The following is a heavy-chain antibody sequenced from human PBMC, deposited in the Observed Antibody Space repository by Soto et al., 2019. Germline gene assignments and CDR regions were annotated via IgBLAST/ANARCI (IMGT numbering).Heavy chain of an antibody. CDR1: GFTFDDFA. V-gene: IGHV3-9*01. J-gene: IGHJ5*02. CDR2: MNWIGDSK. Sequence: EVKLVESGGGLVQPGRSLKISCAASGFTFDDFAMHWVRLARGKGLEWVSGMNWIGDSKAYAASVKGRFTISRDNGKTSLYLEMTSLRPEHTAFYYCTRDSIKSKSLPFNWFDAWRQGILVSVSS. D-gene: IGHD3-10*01. CDR3: TRDSIKSKSLPFNWFDA.